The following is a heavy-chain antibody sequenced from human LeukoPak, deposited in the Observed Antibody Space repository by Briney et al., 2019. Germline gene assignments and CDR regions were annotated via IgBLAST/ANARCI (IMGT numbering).Heavy chain of an antibody. CDR3: ARVKGAVVAATRGAFDI. CDR2: INPSGGST. D-gene: IGHD2-15*01. V-gene: IGHV1-46*01. J-gene: IGHJ3*02. Sequence: ASVKVSCKASGYTFTSYYMHWVRQAPGQGLEWMGIINPSGGSTSYAQKFQGRVTMTRDTSTSTVYMELSSLRSEDTAVYYCARVKGAVVAATRGAFDIWGQGTMVTVSS. CDR1: GYTFTSYY.